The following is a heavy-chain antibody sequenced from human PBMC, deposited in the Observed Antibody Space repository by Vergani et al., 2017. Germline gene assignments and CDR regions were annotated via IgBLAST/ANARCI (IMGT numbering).Heavy chain of an antibody. CDR2: INHSGST. D-gene: IGHD3-10*01. CDR3: ARLAIGGSGSYYTPNYGMDV. V-gene: IGHV4-34*01. J-gene: IGHJ6*02. CDR1: GGSFSGYY. Sequence: QVQLQQWGAGLLKPSETLSLTCAVYGGSFSGYYWSWIRQPPGKGLEWIGEINHSGSTYYNPSLKSRVTISVDTSKNQFSLKLSSVTAADTSVYYCARLAIGGSGSYYTPNYGMDVWGQGTTVTVSS.